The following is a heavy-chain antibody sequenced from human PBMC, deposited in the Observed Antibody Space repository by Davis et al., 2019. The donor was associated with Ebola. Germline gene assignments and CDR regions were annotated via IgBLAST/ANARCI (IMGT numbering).Heavy chain of an antibody. CDR1: GFTFSDYY. D-gene: IGHD1-26*01. Sequence: GESLKISCAASGFTFSDYYMSWIRQAPGKGLEWVSYISSSGSTIYYADSVKGRFTISRDNAKNSLYLQMNSLRDEDTAVYYCARARRELRTGWFDPWGQGTLVTVSS. CDR2: ISSSGSTI. V-gene: IGHV3-11*04. J-gene: IGHJ5*02. CDR3: ARARRELRTGWFDP.